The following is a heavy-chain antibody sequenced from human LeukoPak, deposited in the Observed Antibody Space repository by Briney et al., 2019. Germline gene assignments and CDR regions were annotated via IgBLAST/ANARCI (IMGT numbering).Heavy chain of an antibody. CDR2: ISAYNGNT. D-gene: IGHD3-22*01. J-gene: IGHJ6*02. Sequence: ASVKVSCKASGYTFTSYGISWVRQAPGQGLEWMGWISAYNGNTNYAQKFQGRVTMTRDTSISTAYMELSRLRSDDTAVYYCARGEGMGPYYDSSGYYLDVWGQGTTVTVSS. CDR3: ARGEGMGPYYDSSGYYLDV. CDR1: GYTFTSYG. V-gene: IGHV1-18*01.